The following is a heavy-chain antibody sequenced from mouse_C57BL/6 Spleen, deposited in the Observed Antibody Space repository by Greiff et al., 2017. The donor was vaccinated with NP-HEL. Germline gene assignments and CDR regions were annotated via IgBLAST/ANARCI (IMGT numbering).Heavy chain of an antibody. CDR3: AREAGTSWYFDV. V-gene: IGHV3-6*01. CDR1: GYSITSGYY. CDR2: ISYDGSN. Sequence: EVKVEESGPGLVKPSQSLSLTCSVTGYSITSGYYWNWIRQFPGNKLEWMGYISYDGSNNYNPSLKNRISITRDTSKNQFFLKLNSVTTEDTATYYCAREAGTSWYFDVWGTGTTVTVSS. D-gene: IGHD4-1*01. J-gene: IGHJ1*03.